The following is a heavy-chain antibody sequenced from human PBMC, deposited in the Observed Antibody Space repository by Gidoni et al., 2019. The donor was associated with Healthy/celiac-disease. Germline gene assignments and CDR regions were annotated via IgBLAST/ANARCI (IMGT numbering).Heavy chain of an antibody. CDR1: EGTFSSYT. D-gene: IGHD1-1*01. CDR3: ARDGRDNAFDI. V-gene: IGHV1-69*08. CDR2: IIPILGIA. Sequence: QVQLVQSGAEVKKPGSSVKVSCKAAEGTFSSYTISWVRQAPGQGLEWMGRIIPILGIANYAQKFQGRVTITADKSTSTAYMELSSLRSEDTAVYYCARDGRDNAFDIWGQGTMVTVSS. J-gene: IGHJ3*02.